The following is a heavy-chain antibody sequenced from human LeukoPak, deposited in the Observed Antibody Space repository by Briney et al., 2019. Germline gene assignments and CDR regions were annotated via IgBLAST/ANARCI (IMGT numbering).Heavy chain of an antibody. CDR2: MNPNSGNT. Sequence: ASVKVSCKASGYTFTSYDINWVRQAPGQGLEWMGWMNPNSGNTGYAQKFQGRITMTRNTSISTAYMELSSLRSEDTAVYYCARGGSIRIAALHYWGQGTLVTVSS. CDR1: GYTFTSYD. D-gene: IGHD6-6*01. CDR3: ARGGSIRIAALHY. V-gene: IGHV1-8*01. J-gene: IGHJ4*02.